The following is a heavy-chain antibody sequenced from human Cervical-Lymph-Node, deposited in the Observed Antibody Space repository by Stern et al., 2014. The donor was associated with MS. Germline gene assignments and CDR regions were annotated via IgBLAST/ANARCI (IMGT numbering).Heavy chain of an antibody. J-gene: IGHJ3*02. CDR1: GGTFSNYA. CDR2: IMPIFGTA. Sequence: QVQLVESGAEVKKPGSSVKVSCKASGGTFSNYAINWVRQAPGQGLEWMGGIMPIFGTANYEQKFQGRVTITADKSTSTAYMELSSLISEDTAVYYCAREMDGFDIWGQGTMVTVSS. CDR3: AREMDGFDI. V-gene: IGHV1-69*06.